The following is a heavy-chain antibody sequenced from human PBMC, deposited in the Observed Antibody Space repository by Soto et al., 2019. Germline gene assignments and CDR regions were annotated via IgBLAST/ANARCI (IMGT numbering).Heavy chain of an antibody. CDR2: IIPILGIA. D-gene: IGHD3-10*01. CDR1: GGTFSSYT. J-gene: IGHJ6*02. V-gene: IGHV1-69*02. Sequence: GASVKVSCKASGGTFSSYTISWVRQAPGQGLEWMGRIIPILGIANYAQKFQGRVTITADKSTSTAYMELSSLRSEDTAVYYCARGHAYGSRDYYYYGMDVWGQGTTVTVSS. CDR3: ARGHAYGSRDYYYYGMDV.